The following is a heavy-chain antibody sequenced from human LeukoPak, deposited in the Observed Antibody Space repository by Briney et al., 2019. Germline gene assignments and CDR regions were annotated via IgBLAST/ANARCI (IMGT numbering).Heavy chain of an antibody. CDR2: INAGNGNT. J-gene: IGHJ4*02. V-gene: IGHV1-3*01. CDR3: ARVPLVLPAPSGDY. Sequence: ASVKVSCKASGYTFTNYAMHWVRQAPGQRLEWMGWINAGNGNTKYSQKLLGRVTITRDTSASAAYMELSSLRSEDTAVYYCARVPLVLPAPSGDYWGQGTLVTVSS. D-gene: IGHD2-2*01. CDR1: GYTFTNYA.